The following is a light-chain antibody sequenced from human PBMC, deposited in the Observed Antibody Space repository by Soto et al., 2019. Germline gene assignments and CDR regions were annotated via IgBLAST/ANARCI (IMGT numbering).Light chain of an antibody. J-gene: IGLJ3*02. CDR1: SSDIGGYNH. CDR2: DVD. V-gene: IGLV2-14*03. Sequence: QSALTQPTSVSGSPGQSITISCTGVSSDIGGYNHVSWYQQHPGKVPRLIIYDVDNRPLGVSNRFSGSQSGNMASLTISGLQAEDEADYYCCAYTARTTLSWVFGVGTKLTVL. CDR3: CAYTARTTLSWV.